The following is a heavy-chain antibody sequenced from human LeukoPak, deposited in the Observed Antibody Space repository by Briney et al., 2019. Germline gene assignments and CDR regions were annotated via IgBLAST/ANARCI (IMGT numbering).Heavy chain of an antibody. J-gene: IGHJ4*02. CDR1: GFTFSTYA. CDR3: VRRDGVLQFDF. Sequence: PGGSLRLSCAASGFTFSTYAMSWVRQAPGKGLEWVSAITLSGLTTYYADSVKGRFTISRDNSKNVLYLQMNSLRFEDTAVYYCVRRDGVLQFDFWGQGTLVAVSS. V-gene: IGHV3-23*01. D-gene: IGHD2-8*02. CDR2: ITLSGLTT.